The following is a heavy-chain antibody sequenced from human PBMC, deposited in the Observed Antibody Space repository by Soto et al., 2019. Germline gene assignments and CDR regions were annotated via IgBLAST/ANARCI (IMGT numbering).Heavy chain of an antibody. CDR1: GYTFTSYY. CDR3: ARDPGIAAAGNWFDP. Sequence: GASVKVSCKASGYTFTSYYMHWVRQAPGQGLEWMGIINPSGGSTSYAQKFQGRVTMTRDTSTSTVYMELSSLRSEDTAVYYCARDPGIAAAGNWFDPWGQGXLVTVSS. J-gene: IGHJ5*02. V-gene: IGHV1-46*01. CDR2: INPSGGST. D-gene: IGHD6-13*01.